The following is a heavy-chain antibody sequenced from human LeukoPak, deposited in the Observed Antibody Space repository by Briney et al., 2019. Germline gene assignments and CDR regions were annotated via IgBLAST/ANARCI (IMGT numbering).Heavy chain of an antibody. CDR1: GYTFTGYY. CDR3: ARDFHSSGFYYYGMDV. CDR2: INPNSGGT. V-gene: IGHV1-2*02. Sequence: ASVKVSCKASGYTFTGYYMHWVRQAPGQGLEWMGWINPNSGGTNYAQKFQGRVTMTRDTSISTAYMELSRLRSDDTAVCYCARDFHSSGFYYYGMDVWGQGTTVTVSS. J-gene: IGHJ6*02. D-gene: IGHD3-22*01.